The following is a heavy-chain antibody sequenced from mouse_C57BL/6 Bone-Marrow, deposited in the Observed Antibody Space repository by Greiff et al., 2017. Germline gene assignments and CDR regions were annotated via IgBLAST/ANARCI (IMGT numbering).Heavy chain of an antibody. Sequence: VKLVESGAELVKPGASVKLSCKASGYTFTSYWMHWVKQRPGQGLEWIGMIHPNSGSTNYNEKFKSKATLTVDKSSSTAYMQLSSLTSEDSAVYYCALIDYDYDGPFAYWGQGTLVTVSA. V-gene: IGHV1-64*01. CDR2: IHPNSGST. J-gene: IGHJ3*01. D-gene: IGHD2-4*01. CDR1: GYTFTSYW. CDR3: ALIDYDYDGPFAY.